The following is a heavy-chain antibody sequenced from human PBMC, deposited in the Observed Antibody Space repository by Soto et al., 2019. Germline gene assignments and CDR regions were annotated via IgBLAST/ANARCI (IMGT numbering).Heavy chain of an antibody. D-gene: IGHD2-15*01. V-gene: IGHV3-33*03. CDR2: IWYDGSNK. CDR1: GFIFNEYG. Sequence: QVQLVESGGGVVQPGRSLRLSCAASGFIFNEYGMHWVRQAPGKGLEWVEVIWYDGSNKYYADSVKGRFTFSRDNSKNTMSLQMNSLRAEDTAVYYCARWGCSGSNCNLNQRSFDLWGQGTLVTVSS. J-gene: IGHJ4*02. CDR3: ARWGCSGSNCNLNQRSFDL.